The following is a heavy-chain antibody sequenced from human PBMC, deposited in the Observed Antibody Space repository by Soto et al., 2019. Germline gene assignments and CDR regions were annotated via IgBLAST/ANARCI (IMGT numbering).Heavy chain of an antibody. CDR2: VKKDGSDQ. J-gene: IGHJ4*02. CDR1: GFRLSDHW. D-gene: IGHD3-16*01. V-gene: IGHV3-7*04. Sequence: EVQLVESGGGVVQPGGSLRLTCAASGFRLSDHWMSWVRQAPGKGLEWVANVKKDGSDQYYVDSVKGRFTISRDNAKDSVFLQMNSLRAGDAALYYCAGGGGNFDQWGQGTLVTVSS. CDR3: AGGGGNFDQ.